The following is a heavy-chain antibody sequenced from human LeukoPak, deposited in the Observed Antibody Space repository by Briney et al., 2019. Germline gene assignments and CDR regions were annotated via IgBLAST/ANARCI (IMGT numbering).Heavy chain of an antibody. D-gene: IGHD3-3*01. CDR1: GGSISSHY. CDR3: ARGTPTLYDFWSGYYPYYFDY. CDR2: IYTSGST. J-gene: IGHJ4*02. V-gene: IGHV4-4*07. Sequence: SETLSLTCTVSGGSISSHYWSWIRQPAGKGLEWIGRIYTSGSTNYNPSLKSRVTMSVDTSKNQFSLKLSSVTAADTAVYYCARGTPTLYDFWSGYYPYYFDYWGQGTLVTVSS.